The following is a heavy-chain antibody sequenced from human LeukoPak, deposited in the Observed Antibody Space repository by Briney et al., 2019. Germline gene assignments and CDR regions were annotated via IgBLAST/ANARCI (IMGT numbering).Heavy chain of an antibody. CDR1: GFTFSSSA. D-gene: IGHD2-15*01. CDR3: AKQLGYCSDGSCYFPY. Sequence: GGSLRLSGAASGFTFSSSAMSWVRQAPGKGLEWGSAISNNGGYTYYADSVQGRFTISRDNSKSTLCLQMNSLRAEDTAVYYCAKQLGYCSDGSCYFPYWGQGTLVTVSS. CDR2: ISNNGGYT. J-gene: IGHJ4*02. V-gene: IGHV3-23*01.